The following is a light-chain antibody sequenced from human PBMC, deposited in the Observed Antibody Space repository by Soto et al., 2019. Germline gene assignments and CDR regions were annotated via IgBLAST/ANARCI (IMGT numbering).Light chain of an antibody. J-gene: IGLJ2*01. Sequence: QSALTQPASVSGSPGQSITISCTGTSSDVGKYNLVSWYQQLPGKVPKLMIYDVTKRPSGVSIRFSGSQSGNTASLTISGLQAEDEADYYCCSYAGSSNVIFGGGTKVTVL. CDR2: DVT. CDR3: CSYAGSSNVI. V-gene: IGLV2-23*02. CDR1: SSDVGKYNL.